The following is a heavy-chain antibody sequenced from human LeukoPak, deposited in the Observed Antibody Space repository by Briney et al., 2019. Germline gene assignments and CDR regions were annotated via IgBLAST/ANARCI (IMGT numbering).Heavy chain of an antibody. Sequence: PGGSLRLSCAASGFDFSDYYMTWIRQAPGKGLEWVSHVSNSGSTKYYADSVKGRFTISRDNAKYSLYLQMHSLRAEDTAVYYRARTTEGLDPWGQGTLVTVSS. CDR2: VSNSGSTK. CDR3: ARTTEGLDP. J-gene: IGHJ5*02. D-gene: IGHD1-1*01. CDR1: GFDFSDYY. V-gene: IGHV3-11*01.